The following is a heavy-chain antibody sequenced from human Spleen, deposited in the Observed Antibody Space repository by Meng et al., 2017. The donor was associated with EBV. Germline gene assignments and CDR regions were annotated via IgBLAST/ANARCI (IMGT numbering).Heavy chain of an antibody. CDR1: GGTFRSDA. V-gene: IGHV1-69*01. Sequence: QVQLVQSGAEVKKPGSSVKVSCKTSGGTFRSDAISWVRQCPGQGLEWMGGLIPMSGAPHYAQKFQDRVTITADESTSTHYMDLSGLRSEDTAVYYCASESGRGFTPDYWGQGTLVTVSS. D-gene: IGHD3-10*01. CDR3: ASESGRGFTPDY. CDR2: LIPMSGAP. J-gene: IGHJ4*02.